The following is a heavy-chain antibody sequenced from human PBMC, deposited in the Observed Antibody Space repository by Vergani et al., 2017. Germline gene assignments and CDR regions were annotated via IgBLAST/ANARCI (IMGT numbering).Heavy chain of an antibody. V-gene: IGHV3-30-3*01. J-gene: IGHJ4*02. CDR3: AIQGAAAADY. Sequence: QVQLVESGGGVVQPGRSLRLSCAASGFTFSSYAMHWARQAPGKGLEWVAFISYDGSNKYYADSVKGRFTISRDNSKNTLYLQMNSLRAEDTAVYYCAIQGAAAADYWGQGTLVTVSS. CDR1: GFTFSSYA. D-gene: IGHD6-13*01. CDR2: ISYDGSNK.